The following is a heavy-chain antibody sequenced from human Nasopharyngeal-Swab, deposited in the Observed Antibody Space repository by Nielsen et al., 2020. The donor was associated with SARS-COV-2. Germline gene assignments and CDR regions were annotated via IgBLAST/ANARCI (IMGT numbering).Heavy chain of an antibody. CDR1: GITFSRFA. CDR3: ARVYSASYLGAFDV. D-gene: IGHD1-26*01. Sequence: GGSLRLSCAVSGITFSRFAIHWVRQVPGEGLEWVAVISFDGRNQYYADAVKGRFTISRDNSKNTLYLQMDSLRAEDTAVFYCARVYSASYLGAFDVWGQGTTVTVSS. V-gene: IGHV3-30*03. CDR2: ISFDGRNQ. J-gene: IGHJ3*01.